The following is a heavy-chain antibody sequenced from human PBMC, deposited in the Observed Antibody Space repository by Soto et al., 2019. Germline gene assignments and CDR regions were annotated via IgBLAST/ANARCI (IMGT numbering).Heavy chain of an antibody. CDR3: ARPGNVNDSSGGGDAFDI. CDR1: GGTFSSYA. D-gene: IGHD3-22*01. CDR2: IIPIFGTA. V-gene: IGHV1-69*12. J-gene: IGHJ3*02. Sequence: QVQLVQSGAEVKKPGSSVKVSCKASGGTFSSYAISWVRQAPGQGLEWMGGIIPIFGTANYAQKFQGRVTITADESTSTAYMELSSLRSEDTAVYYCARPGNVNDSSGGGDAFDIWGQGTMVTVSS.